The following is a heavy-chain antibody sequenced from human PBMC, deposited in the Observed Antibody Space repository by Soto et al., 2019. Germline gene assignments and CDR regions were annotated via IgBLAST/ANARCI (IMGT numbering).Heavy chain of an antibody. Sequence: EVQLLESGGGLVQPGGSLRLSCAASGFTFSSYAMSWVRQAPGKGLEWVSAISGSGSSTYYADSMKGRFTISRDNXKNTLYLQMNSLRAEDTAVYYCAKTEQWLITYFHYWGQGTLVTVSS. J-gene: IGHJ4*02. CDR2: ISGSGSST. V-gene: IGHV3-23*01. CDR1: GFTFSSYA. D-gene: IGHD6-19*01. CDR3: AKTEQWLITYFHY.